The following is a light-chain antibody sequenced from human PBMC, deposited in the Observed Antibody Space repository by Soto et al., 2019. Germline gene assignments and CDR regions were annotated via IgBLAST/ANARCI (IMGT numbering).Light chain of an antibody. V-gene: IGKV3-20*01. CDR2: GAS. Sequence: EIVLTQSPGTLSLSPGERATLSCRATESLSSNNLAWYQQKPGQAPRLLIHGASTRATGIPDRFSGSGSGTDFTLSINRLEPEDFAVYYCQHYCGSPKVPFGGGTKVEI. CDR3: QHYCGSPKVP. CDR1: ESLSSNN. J-gene: IGKJ4*01.